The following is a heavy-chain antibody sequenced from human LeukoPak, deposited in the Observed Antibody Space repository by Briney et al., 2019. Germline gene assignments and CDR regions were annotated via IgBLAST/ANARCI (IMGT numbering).Heavy chain of an antibody. CDR1: GFTFSSYW. J-gene: IGHJ4*02. V-gene: IGHV3-74*01. D-gene: IGHD3-10*01. CDR2: INSDGSST. Sequence: PGGSLRLSCAASGFTFSSYWMHWVRHAPGGGVVWVSRINSDGSSTSYADSVKGRFTISRDNAKNTLYLQMNSLRAEDTAVYYCARVTGSGSYYNPFDYWGQGTLVTVSS. CDR3: ARVTGSGSYYNPFDY.